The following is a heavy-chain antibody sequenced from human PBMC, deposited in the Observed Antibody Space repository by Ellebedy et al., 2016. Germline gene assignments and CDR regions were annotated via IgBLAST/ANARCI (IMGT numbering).Heavy chain of an antibody. CDR3: AKDRREYYYDSSGYYDY. J-gene: IGHJ4*02. Sequence: GGSLRLXCAASGFTFSSYAMSWVRQAPGKGLEWVSAISGSGGSTYYADSVKGRFTISRDNSKNTLYLQMNSLRAEDTAVYYCAKDRREYYYDSSGYYDYWGQGTLVTVSS. D-gene: IGHD3-22*01. V-gene: IGHV3-23*01. CDR1: GFTFSSYA. CDR2: ISGSGGST.